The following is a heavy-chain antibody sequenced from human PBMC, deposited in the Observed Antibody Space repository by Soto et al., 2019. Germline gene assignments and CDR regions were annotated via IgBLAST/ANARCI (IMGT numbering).Heavy chain of an antibody. Sequence: QVQLVQSGAEVKKPESSVKVSCKAPGGTFSTYAISWVRQAPGQGLEWMGGIIPMFGTANYAQRFQDRVTXTXEESTNTVYMELSSLRSEDTAVYFCASGIQLWLRRINNGYSGWGQGTLVTVSS. D-gene: IGHD5-18*01. CDR1: GGTFSTYA. CDR2: IIPMFGTA. V-gene: IGHV1-69*05. CDR3: ASGIQLWLRRINNGYSG. J-gene: IGHJ4*02.